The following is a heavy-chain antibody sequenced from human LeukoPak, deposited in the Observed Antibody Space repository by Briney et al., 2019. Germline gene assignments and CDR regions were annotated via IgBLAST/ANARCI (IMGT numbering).Heavy chain of an antibody. CDR3: AKEGEWLRAPFDY. D-gene: IGHD5-12*01. J-gene: IGHJ4*02. V-gene: IGHV3-9*01. CDR1: GFTFDDYA. Sequence: PGGSLRFSCAASGFTFDDYAMHGVRQAPGKGLEWVSGISWNSGSIGYADSVKGRFTISRDNAKNSLYLQMNSLRAEDTALYYCAKEGEWLRAPFDYWGQGTLVTVSS. CDR2: ISWNSGSI.